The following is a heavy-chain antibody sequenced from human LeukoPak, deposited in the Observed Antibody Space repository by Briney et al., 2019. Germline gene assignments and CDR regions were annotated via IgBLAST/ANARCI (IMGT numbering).Heavy chain of an antibody. CDR3: ARGKPDY. J-gene: IGHJ4*02. CDR1: GFTFSSYT. V-gene: IGHV3-48*04. Sequence: GGSLRLSCAASGFTFSSYTMNWVRQAPGKGLEWVSSISSSSSAIYYAASVKGRFTISRDNAKNSLYLQMNSLRAEDTAVYYCARGKPDYWGQGILVTVSS. CDR2: ISSSSSAI.